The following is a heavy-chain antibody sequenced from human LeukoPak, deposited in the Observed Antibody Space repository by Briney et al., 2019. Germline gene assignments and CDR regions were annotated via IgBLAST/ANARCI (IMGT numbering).Heavy chain of an antibody. D-gene: IGHD2-15*01. CDR1: GGSISSGGYY. J-gene: IGHJ4*02. CDR3: ARGGYPLPFDY. Sequence: SQTLSLTCTVSGGSISSGGYYWSWIRQHPGKGLEWIGYIYYSGSTNYNPSLKSRVTISVDTSKNQFSLKLSSVTAADTAVYYCARGGYPLPFDYWGQGTLVTVSS. V-gene: IGHV4-61*08. CDR2: IYYSGST.